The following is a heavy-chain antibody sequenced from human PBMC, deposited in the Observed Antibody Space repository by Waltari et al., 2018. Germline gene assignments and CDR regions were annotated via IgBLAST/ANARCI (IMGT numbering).Heavy chain of an antibody. Sequence: QVQLQESGPGLVRPSETLSPPCPVPGGSITSYYWSWTRQPPGKGLEWIGSIFYSGNSNSNPSLKSRVTMSVDTSTNQFSLKLNSVTAADTAVYYCARLGGGRNLLTDYWGQGTLVTVSS. CDR1: GGSITSYY. CDR3: ARLGGGRNLLTDY. V-gene: IGHV4-59*12. D-gene: IGHD2-15*01. J-gene: IGHJ4*02. CDR2: IFYSGNS.